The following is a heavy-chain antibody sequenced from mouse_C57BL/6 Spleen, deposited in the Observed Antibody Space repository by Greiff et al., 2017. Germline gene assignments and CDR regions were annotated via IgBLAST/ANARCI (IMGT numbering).Heavy chain of an antibody. Sequence: QVQLQQPGAELVKPGASVKLSCKASGYTFTSYWMHWVKQRPGQGLEWIGMIHPNSGSTNYNEKFKSKATLTVDKSSSTAYMQLSSLTSEDSAVFYCARGYDYDSYYFDGEGQGGTLTVSS. D-gene: IGHD2-4*01. V-gene: IGHV1-64*01. J-gene: IGHJ2*01. CDR1: GYTFTSYW. CDR3: ARGYDYDSYYFDG. CDR2: IHPNSGST.